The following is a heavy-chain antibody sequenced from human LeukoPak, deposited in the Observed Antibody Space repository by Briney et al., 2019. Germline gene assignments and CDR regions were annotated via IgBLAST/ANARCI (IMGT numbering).Heavy chain of an antibody. CDR3: ARMAWDGDYVDGY. Sequence: GVSLRLSCAASGFTVSSNYMSWVRQAPGKGLEWVSLIYSGGSTYYADSVKGRFTISRDNSKNTLYLQMNSLRAEDTAVYYCARMAWDGDYVDGYWGQGTLVTVSS. V-gene: IGHV3-53*01. D-gene: IGHD4-17*01. CDR1: GFTVSSNY. J-gene: IGHJ4*02. CDR2: IYSGGST.